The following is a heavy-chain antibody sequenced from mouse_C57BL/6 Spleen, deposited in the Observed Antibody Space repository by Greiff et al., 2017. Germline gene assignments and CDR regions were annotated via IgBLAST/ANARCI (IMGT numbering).Heavy chain of an antibody. CDR3: ARGGGIYYDYPHWYFDV. CDR1: GYSITSGYY. Sequence: VQLQQSGPGLVKPSQSLSLTCSVTGYSITSGYYWNWIRQFPGNKLEWMGYISYDGSNNYNPSLKNRISITRDTSKNQFFLKLNSVTTEDTATYYCARGGGIYYDYPHWYFDVWGTGTTVTVSS. D-gene: IGHD2-4*01. CDR2: ISYDGSN. J-gene: IGHJ1*03. V-gene: IGHV3-6*01.